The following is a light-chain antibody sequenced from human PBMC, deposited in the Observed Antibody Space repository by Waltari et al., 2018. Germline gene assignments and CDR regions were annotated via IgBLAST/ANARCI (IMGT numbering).Light chain of an antibody. CDR3: MQGTHWPYT. CDR1: QSLVYRDGNTF. J-gene: IGKJ2*01. V-gene: IGKV2-30*01. Sequence: DVVMTQSPLSLPVTLGQPASISCRSSQSLVYRDGNTFLHWFQQRPGQSPRRLIFTVSNRDSGVPDRFSGSGSGTDFTLKITSVEAEDVGVYYCMQGTHWPYTFGQGTKLEIK. CDR2: TVS.